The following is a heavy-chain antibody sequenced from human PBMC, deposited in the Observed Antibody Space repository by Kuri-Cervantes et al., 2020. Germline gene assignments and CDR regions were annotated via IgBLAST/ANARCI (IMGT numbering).Heavy chain of an antibody. V-gene: IGHV3-7*01. CDR3: ARDSGNGMDV. CDR1: GFTFSSYW. CDR2: IKEDGSEK. J-gene: IGHJ6*02. Sequence: GGSLRLSCAASGFTFSSYWMSWVRQAPGKGLEWVANIKEDGSEKYYVDSMKGRFTISRDNAKKSLYLQMNSLRAEDTAVYYCARDSGNGMDVWGQGTTVTVSS.